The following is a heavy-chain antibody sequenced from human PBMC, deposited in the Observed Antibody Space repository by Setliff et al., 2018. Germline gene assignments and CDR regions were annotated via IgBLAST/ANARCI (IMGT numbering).Heavy chain of an antibody. D-gene: IGHD7-27*01. V-gene: IGHV4-38-2*01. J-gene: IGHJ4*02. Sequence: SGTLSLTCAVSGYSISSGYNWGWIRQPPGKGLEWIGSIYYRGSTSYNSSLKSRVSISVDTSKNQFSLNLNAVTAADTAVYYCATLTGDRGVDYWGQGRLVTVSS. CDR2: IYYRGST. CDR1: GYSISSGYN. CDR3: ATLTGDRGVDY.